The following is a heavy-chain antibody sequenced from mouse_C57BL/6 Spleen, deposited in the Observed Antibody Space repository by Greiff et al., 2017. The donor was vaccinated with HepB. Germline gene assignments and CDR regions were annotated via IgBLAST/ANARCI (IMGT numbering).Heavy chain of an antibody. Sequence: EVKLVESGGGLVKPGGSLKLSCAASGFTFSDYGMHWVRQAPEKGLEWVAYISSGSSTIYYADTVKGRFTISRDNAKHTLFLHMTSLRSEDTAMYDCARPPYYYYAMDYWGQGTSVTVSS. J-gene: IGHJ4*01. V-gene: IGHV5-17*01. CDR3: ARPPYYYYAMDY. D-gene: IGHD1-1*01. CDR2: ISSGSSTI. CDR1: GFTFSDYG.